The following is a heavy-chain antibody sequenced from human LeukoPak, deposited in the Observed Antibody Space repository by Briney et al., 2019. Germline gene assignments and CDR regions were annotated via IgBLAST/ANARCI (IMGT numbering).Heavy chain of an antibody. V-gene: IGHV3-23*01. CDR1: GFTFSSYG. CDR2: ISGSGGST. J-gene: IGHJ4*02. D-gene: IGHD5-18*01. CDR3: AKGGYNYNLNAWFDY. Sequence: HPGRSLRLSCAASGFTFSSYGLTWVRQAPGKGLEWVSAISGSGGSTYYADSVKDRFTISRDNSKNTLYLQMSSLRAEDTAVFYCAKGGYNYNLNAWFDYWGQGTLVTVSS.